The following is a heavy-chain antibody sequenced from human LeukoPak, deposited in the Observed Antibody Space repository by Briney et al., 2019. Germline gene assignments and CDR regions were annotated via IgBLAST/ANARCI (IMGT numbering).Heavy chain of an antibody. V-gene: IGHV4-39*07. J-gene: IGHJ4*02. Sequence: SETLSLTCTVSGGSISNSNSYWDWIRQPPGKGLEWIGSIYYSGSTYYNPSLKSRVTISLDTSKNQFSLKLNSVTAADTAVYYCARLTYGSGSYYYYFDYWGQGTLVTVSS. D-gene: IGHD3-10*01. CDR1: GGSISNSNSY. CDR2: IYYSGST. CDR3: ARLTYGSGSYYYYFDY.